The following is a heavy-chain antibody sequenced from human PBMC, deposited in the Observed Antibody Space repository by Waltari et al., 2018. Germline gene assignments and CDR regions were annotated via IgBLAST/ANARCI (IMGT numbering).Heavy chain of an antibody. V-gene: IGHV1-3*01. CDR2: INAGNGNT. D-gene: IGHD3-10*01. CDR1: GYTFTSYA. J-gene: IGHJ4*02. Sequence: QVQLVQSGAEVKKPGASVKVSCKASGYTFTSYAMHWVRQAPGQRLEWMGWINAGNGNTKYSQKFQGRVTITRDTSASTAYMELSSLRSEDTAVYYCARGGRGDYYFDYWGQGTLVTVSS. CDR3: ARGGRGDYYFDY.